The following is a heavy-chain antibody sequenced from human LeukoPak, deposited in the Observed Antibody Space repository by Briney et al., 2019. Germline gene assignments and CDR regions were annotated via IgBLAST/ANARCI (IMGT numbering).Heavy chain of an antibody. J-gene: IGHJ4*02. D-gene: IGHD6-19*01. CDR2: IYYSGSA. CDR1: GGSISSGGHY. V-gene: IGHV4-31*03. CDR3: ARVDSSGWYVLDY. Sequence: PSETLSLTCTVSGGSISSGGHYWSWIRQHPGKGLEWIGYIYYSGSAYYNPSLKSRLTISVDTSKNQFSLSLSSVTAADTAIYYCARVDSSGWYVLDYWGQGSLVTVSS.